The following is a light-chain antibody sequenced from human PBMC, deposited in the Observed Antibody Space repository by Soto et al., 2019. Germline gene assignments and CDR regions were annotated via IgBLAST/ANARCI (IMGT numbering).Light chain of an antibody. CDR1: QSVSSSY. CDR2: GAS. V-gene: IGKV3-20*01. J-gene: IGKJ5*01. Sequence: EIVFTHSPGTLSLSPLERSTLSCMSSQSVSSSYLAWYQQKPGQPPRLLIYGASSRATGIPDRFSGSGSGTDFTLTISRLEPEDFAVFYCQHYDSLPITFGQGTRLEIK. CDR3: QHYDSLPIT.